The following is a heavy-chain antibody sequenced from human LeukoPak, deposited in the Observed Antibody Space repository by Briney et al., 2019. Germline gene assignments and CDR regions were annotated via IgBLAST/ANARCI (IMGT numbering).Heavy chain of an antibody. CDR3: ARSELPPQIFYAFDI. Sequence: GGSLRLSCAASGFSVTNYYMSWVRRAPGKGLEWVSVIYSGGDTFHADSVKGRFILSRDISKNTLYPQMNRLRSDDTAVYYCARSELPPQIFYAFDIWGQGTMVTVSS. CDR1: GFSVTNYY. CDR2: IYSGGDT. D-gene: IGHD1-26*01. V-gene: IGHV3-53*05. J-gene: IGHJ3*02.